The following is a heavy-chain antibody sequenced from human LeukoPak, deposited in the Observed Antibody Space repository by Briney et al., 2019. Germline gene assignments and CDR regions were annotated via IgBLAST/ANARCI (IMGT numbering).Heavy chain of an antibody. CDR1: GFAFDDYA. CDR2: ISADGSMI. J-gene: IGHJ6*03. D-gene: IGHD2-2*02. CDR3: ARYRVVVPAAIFYYYYMDV. Sequence: GGSLRLSCAASGFAFDDYAMHWVRQAPGKGLEWVSVISADGSMIYYADSMKGRFTISRDNSKNSLYLQMNSLRAEDTALYYCARYRVVVPAAIFYYYYMDVWGKGTTVTVSS. V-gene: IGHV3-43*02.